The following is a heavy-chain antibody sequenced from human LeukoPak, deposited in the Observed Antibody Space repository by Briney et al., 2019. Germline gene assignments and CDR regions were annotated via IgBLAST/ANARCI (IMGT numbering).Heavy chain of an antibody. J-gene: IGHJ4*02. D-gene: IGHD3-16*01. Sequence: SVKVSCKASEDSFSTYGISWVRQAPGEGLEWMGGIIPFFPTTHFAQKFKGRLTITANISTTTVYMELSGLRSDDTGVYYCPRTMIRGINRSPFPYWGQGTLLIVSS. CDR1: EDSFSTYG. CDR2: IIPFFPTT. CDR3: PRTMIRGINRSPFPY. V-gene: IGHV1-69*06.